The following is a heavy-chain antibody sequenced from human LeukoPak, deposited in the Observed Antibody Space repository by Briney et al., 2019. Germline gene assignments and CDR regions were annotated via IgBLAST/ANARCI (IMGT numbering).Heavy chain of an antibody. CDR3: ARGKRDIVVVPAQPSGMDV. V-gene: IGHV4-4*07. Sequence: SETLSLTHTVSGGPLSSYYASWIRQPAGKGREWIRRNYTGGSTNYHPSLKRRVTMSVDTSKNQFSLKLSSVTAADTAVYYCARGKRDIVVVPAQPSGMDVWGQGTTVTVSS. CDR2: NYTGGST. CDR1: GGPLSSYY. D-gene: IGHD2-2*01. J-gene: IGHJ6*02.